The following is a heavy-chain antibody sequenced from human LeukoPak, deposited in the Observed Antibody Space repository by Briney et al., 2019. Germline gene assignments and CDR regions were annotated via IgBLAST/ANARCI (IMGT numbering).Heavy chain of an antibody. V-gene: IGHV3-66*01. CDR3: ARSSDGDYYYFDY. D-gene: IGHD4-17*01. CDR1: GFTVSSNY. J-gene: IGHJ4*02. CDR2: IYSGGST. Sequence: GGSLRLSCVASGFTVSSNYMSWVRQAPGKGLEWVSVIYSGGSTEYADSVKGRFTVSRDNSENTLYLQMNSLRAEDTAVYYCARSSDGDYYYFDYWGQGTLVTVSS.